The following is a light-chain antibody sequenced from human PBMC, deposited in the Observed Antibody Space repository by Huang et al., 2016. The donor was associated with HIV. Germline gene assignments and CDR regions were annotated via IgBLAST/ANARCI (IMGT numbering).Light chain of an antibody. J-gene: IGKJ1*01. CDR2: LGS. CDR3: MQALQTPRT. V-gene: IGKV2-28*01. CDR1: QSLLRSNGYNY. Sequence: DIVMTQSPLSLSVTPGEPASISCSSSQSLLRSNGYNYLDWYLQRPGQSPQLLIYLGSNRASGVPDRFRGSGAGTDFTLKISRVEAEDVGVYYCMQALQTPRTFGQGTKVEIK.